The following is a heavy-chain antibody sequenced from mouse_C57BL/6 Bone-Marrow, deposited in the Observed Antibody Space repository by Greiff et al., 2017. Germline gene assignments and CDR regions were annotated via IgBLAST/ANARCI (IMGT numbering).Heavy chain of an antibody. CDR1: GFTFSSYA. Sequence: EVKLMESGGGLVKPGGSLKLSCAASGFTFSSYAMSWVRQPPEKRLEWVATISDGGSYTYYPDNVKGRFTISRDNAKNNLYLQMSHLKSEDTAMYYCARDNYGYDEGYWYFDVWGTGTTVTVSS. V-gene: IGHV5-4*01. CDR2: ISDGGSYT. CDR3: ARDNYGYDEGYWYFDV. D-gene: IGHD2-2*01. J-gene: IGHJ1*03.